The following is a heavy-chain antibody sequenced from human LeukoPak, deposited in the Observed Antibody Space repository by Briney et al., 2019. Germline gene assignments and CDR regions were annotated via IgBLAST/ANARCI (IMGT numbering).Heavy chain of an antibody. V-gene: IGHV4-59*01. Sequence: PSQTLSLTCSVSGGSITSYYWSWIRQTPGKGLEWIGYIYYSGSTTYNPSLKSRVTISVDTSKNEFSLKLRSVTAADTAVYYCARLGNMALVRLPLPHFYYGVDVWGPGTTVTVSS. CDR1: GGSITSYY. D-gene: IGHD2/OR15-2a*01. CDR2: IYYSGST. J-gene: IGHJ6*02. CDR3: ARLGNMALVRLPLPHFYYGVDV.